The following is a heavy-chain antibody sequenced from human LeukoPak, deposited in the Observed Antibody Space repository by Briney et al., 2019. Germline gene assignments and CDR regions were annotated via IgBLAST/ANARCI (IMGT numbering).Heavy chain of an antibody. CDR1: VNSITNYW. V-gene: IGHV5-51*01. D-gene: IGHD2-21*02. CDR2: IYHNDYDT. CDR3: ARRYCGGDWYEDDWFDP. Sequence: GASLMICCNASVNSITNYWIGWVREMPGKGLEWLGIIYHNDYDTRYNPSFHGHATTSADKSTCLAYLQVSMLKAPDTVMYCWARRYCGGDWYEDDWFDPWGQGTLVPVSS. J-gene: IGHJ5*02.